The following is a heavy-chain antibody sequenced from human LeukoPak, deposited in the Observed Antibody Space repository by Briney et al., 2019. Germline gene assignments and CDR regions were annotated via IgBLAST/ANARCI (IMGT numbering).Heavy chain of an antibody. CDR1: GYSISSGYY. D-gene: IGHD3-3*01. J-gene: IGHJ3*02. Sequence: TSETLSLTCTVSGYSISSGYYWGWIRQPPGKGLEWIGSIYYSGSTYYNPSLKSRVTISVDTSKNQFSLKLSSVTAADTAVYYCARQGLKITIFGVVLDAFDIWGQGTMVTVSS. V-gene: IGHV4-38-2*02. CDR3: ARQGLKITIFGVVLDAFDI. CDR2: IYYSGST.